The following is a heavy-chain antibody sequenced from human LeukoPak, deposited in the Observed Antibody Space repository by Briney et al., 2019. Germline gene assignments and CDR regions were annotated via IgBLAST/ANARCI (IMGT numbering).Heavy chain of an antibody. CDR3: ARAGRLVTDAFDI. V-gene: IGHV4-59*01. Sequence: SETLSLTCTVSGGSISSYYWSWIRQPPGKGLEWIGYIYYSGSTNYNPSLKSRVTISVDTSKNQFSLKLSPVTAADTAVYYCARAGRLVTDAFDIWGQGTMVTVS. D-gene: IGHD3-10*01. CDR1: GGSISSYY. CDR2: IYYSGST. J-gene: IGHJ3*02.